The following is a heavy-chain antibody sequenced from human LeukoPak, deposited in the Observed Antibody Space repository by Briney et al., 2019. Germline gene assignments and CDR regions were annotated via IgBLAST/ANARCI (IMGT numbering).Heavy chain of an antibody. J-gene: IGHJ6*03. CDR2: IYSGGST. CDR1: GLTVSSNY. D-gene: IGHD6-13*01. CDR3: ARDQTDSSSWYFSYYMDV. Sequence: PGGSLRLSCAASGLTVSSNYMSWVRQAPGKGLEWVSVIYSGGSTYYADSVKGRFTISRDNSKNTLYLQMNNLRAEDTAVYYCARDQTDSSSWYFSYYMDVWGRGTTVTVSS. V-gene: IGHV3-66*02.